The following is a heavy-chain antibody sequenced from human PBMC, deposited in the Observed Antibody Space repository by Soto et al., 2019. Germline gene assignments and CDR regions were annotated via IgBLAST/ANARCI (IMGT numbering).Heavy chain of an antibody. Sequence: GGSLRLSCVVSGFTFSSYAMSWVRQAPGKGLEWVSTISGSGDSTYYTDSVKGRFTVSRDNSKNTMYLEMNTLRAEDTAVYYCAKGATSTAATPWFDTWGQGTLVTVSS. D-gene: IGHD1-1*01. J-gene: IGHJ5*02. CDR3: AKGATSTAATPWFDT. CDR1: GFTFSSYA. CDR2: ISGSGDST. V-gene: IGHV3-23*01.